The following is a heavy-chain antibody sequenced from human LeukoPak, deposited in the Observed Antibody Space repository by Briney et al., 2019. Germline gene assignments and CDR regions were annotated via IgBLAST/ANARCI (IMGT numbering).Heavy chain of an antibody. Sequence: SETLSLTCAVSGGSISSGGYSWSWIRQPPGKGLEWIGYIYYSGSTYYNPSLKSRVTISVDTSKNQFSLKLSSVTAADTAVYYCARATRTNIIDYWGQGTLVTVSS. CDR1: GGSISSGGYS. D-gene: IGHD1-14*01. CDR2: IYYSGST. CDR3: ARATRTNIIDY. V-gene: IGHV4-30-4*07. J-gene: IGHJ4*02.